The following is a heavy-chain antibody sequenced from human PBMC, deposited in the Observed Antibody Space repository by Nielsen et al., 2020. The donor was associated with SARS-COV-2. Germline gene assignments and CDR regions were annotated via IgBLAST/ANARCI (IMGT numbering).Heavy chain of an antibody. D-gene: IGHD6-13*01. CDR2: ISSDGSNK. Sequence: GESLKISCAASGFTFSSYGMHWVRQAPGKGLEWVAVISSDGSNKYYADSVKGRFTISRDNSKNTLYLQINSLRAEDTAVYYCARVWGSSCDYWGQGTLVTVSS. CDR1: GFTFSSYG. CDR3: ARVWGSSCDY. J-gene: IGHJ4*02. V-gene: IGHV3-30*03.